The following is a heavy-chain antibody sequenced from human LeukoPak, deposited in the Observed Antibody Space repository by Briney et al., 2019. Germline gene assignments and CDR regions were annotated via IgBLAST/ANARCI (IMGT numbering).Heavy chain of an antibody. J-gene: IGHJ4*02. Sequence: GGSLRLSCTASGFIFTSYAMSWVRQAPGKGLEWVSAISDSGGSTYYADSVKGRFTISRDNSKNTLYLQMNSLRAEDTAVYYCAMVRGVINHYFDYWGQGTLVTVSS. V-gene: IGHV3-23*01. CDR2: ISDSGGST. CDR1: GFIFTSYA. CDR3: AMVRGVINHYFDY. D-gene: IGHD3-10*01.